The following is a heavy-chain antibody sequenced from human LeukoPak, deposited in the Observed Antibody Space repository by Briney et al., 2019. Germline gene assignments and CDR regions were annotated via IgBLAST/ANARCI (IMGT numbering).Heavy chain of an antibody. CDR2: ISSSSSYI. CDR3: ARESYSYPYYYYYYMDV. D-gene: IGHD5-18*01. Sequence: GGSLRLSCAASGFTFSSYSMNWFRQAPGKGLEWVSSISSSSSYIYYADSVKGRFTISRDNAKNSLYLQMNSLRAEDTAVYYCARESYSYPYYYYYYMDVWGKGTTVTVSS. V-gene: IGHV3-21*01. CDR1: GFTFSSYS. J-gene: IGHJ6*03.